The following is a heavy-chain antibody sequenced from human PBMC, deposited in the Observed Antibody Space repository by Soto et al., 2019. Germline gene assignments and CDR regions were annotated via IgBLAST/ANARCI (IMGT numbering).Heavy chain of an antibody. CDR2: INPISGDT. CDR3: ERVRSSPYGVDV. CDR1: GYIFTDHY. V-gene: IGHV1-2*02. D-gene: IGHD3-10*01. Sequence: ASVNVSFKASGYIFTDHYIHWVRQAPVQGLEWMGWINPISGDTDYAQKFQGRVIMTRDTSILTAYMDLSRLKSDDTAVYYCERVRSSPYGVDVWGEWTTVTVSS. J-gene: IGHJ6*04.